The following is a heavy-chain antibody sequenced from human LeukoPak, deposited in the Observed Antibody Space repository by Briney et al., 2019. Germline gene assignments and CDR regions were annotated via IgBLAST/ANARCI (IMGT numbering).Heavy chain of an antibody. CDR3: ARRAYYYDSSGYNFDY. D-gene: IGHD3-22*01. Sequence: GGSLQISCKGSGYRFTSYWIGWVRRVPGKGLEWMGIIYPVDSATHYSPSLQGQVAISADNSISTAYLQWNSLKASDTAMYYCARRAYYYDSSGYNFDYWGQGTLVSVSS. V-gene: IGHV5-51*01. CDR1: GYRFTSYW. CDR2: IYPVDSAT. J-gene: IGHJ4*02.